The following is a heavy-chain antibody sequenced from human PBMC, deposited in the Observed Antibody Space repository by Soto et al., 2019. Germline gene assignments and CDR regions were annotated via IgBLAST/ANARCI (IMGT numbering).Heavy chain of an antibody. V-gene: IGHV3-23*01. CDR1: GFTFSSYA. J-gene: IGHJ4*02. Sequence: EVQLLESGGGLVQPGGSLRLSCAASGFTFSSYAMSWVRRVQGRGLEWVSVISGSGGSTYYADSVKGRFTISRDNSKNTLYLQMNSLRAEDTAVYYCAYSSTPFDYWGQGTLVTVSS. D-gene: IGHD6-13*01. CDR2: ISGSGGST. CDR3: AYSSTPFDY.